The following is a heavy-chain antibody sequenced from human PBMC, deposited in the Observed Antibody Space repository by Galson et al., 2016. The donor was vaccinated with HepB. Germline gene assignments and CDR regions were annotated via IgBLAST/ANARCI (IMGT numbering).Heavy chain of an antibody. CDR2: ISGSGGIT. CDR3: VRVRADYGGNMPDAFDI. J-gene: IGHJ3*02. D-gene: IGHD4-23*01. Sequence: SLRLSCAASGFTFGSYAMAWVRQAPGKGLEWVSGISGSGGITSYADSVKRRFTISRDNSKNTLYLQMNSLRAENTAVYYCVRVRADYGGNMPDAFDIWGQGTMVTVSP. CDR1: GFTFGSYA. V-gene: IGHV3-23*01.